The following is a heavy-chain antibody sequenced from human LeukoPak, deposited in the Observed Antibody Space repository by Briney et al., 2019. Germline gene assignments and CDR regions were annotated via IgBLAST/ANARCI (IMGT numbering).Heavy chain of an antibody. D-gene: IGHD5-24*01. J-gene: IGHJ4*02. V-gene: IGHV4-4*09. Sequence: TSEALSLTCTVSGGSISSYYWSWIRQPSGKGLEWIGYIYTSGSTNYNPSLKSRVTISVDTSKNQFSLKLSSVTAADTAVYYCARGIEMATIWDYWGQGTLVTVSS. CDR1: GGSISSYY. CDR3: ARGIEMATIWDY. CDR2: IYTSGST.